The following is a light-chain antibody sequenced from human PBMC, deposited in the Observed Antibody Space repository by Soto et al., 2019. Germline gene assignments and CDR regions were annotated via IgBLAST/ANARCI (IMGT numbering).Light chain of an antibody. CDR1: PSVTSN. Sequence: IVMTQSPATVSVSPGERATLSCRASPSVTSNLAWYQHKPGQAPRLLLYGASTRATGVPARFSGRGSGSEVTLTISSLPAEDAALYFCQQYSNWPPITFGQGTRLEIK. CDR2: GAS. V-gene: IGKV3-15*01. CDR3: QQYSNWPPIT. J-gene: IGKJ5*01.